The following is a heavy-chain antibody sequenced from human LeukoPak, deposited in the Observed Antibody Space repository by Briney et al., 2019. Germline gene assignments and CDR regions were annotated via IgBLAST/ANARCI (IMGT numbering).Heavy chain of an antibody. J-gene: IGHJ4*02. CDR2: ISKSGTP. V-gene: IGHV4-59*11. D-gene: IGHD3-10*01. Sequence: SETLALTCTVSGRSISRHYWSWIRQPPGKGLEWIGYISKSGTPTYNPSLQSRVTISGDMSKNLFSLKLTSVTAADTAVYYCARDLGAGEYDSWGQGTLVAVSS. CDR3: ARDLGAGEYDS. CDR1: GRSISRHY.